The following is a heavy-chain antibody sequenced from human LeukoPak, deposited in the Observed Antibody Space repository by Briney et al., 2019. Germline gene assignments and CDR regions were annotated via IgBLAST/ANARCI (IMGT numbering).Heavy chain of an antibody. CDR2: IYYSGST. Sequence: SETLSLTCTVSGGSISSSTYYWGWIRQPPGKGLEWIGSIYYSGSTYYNPSLKSRVTISVDTSKNQFSLKLSSVTAADTAVYYCARSDGYGLVGIWGQGTMVTVSS. D-gene: IGHD5-18*01. CDR3: ARSDGYGLVGI. J-gene: IGHJ3*02. CDR1: GGSISSSTYY. V-gene: IGHV4-39*07.